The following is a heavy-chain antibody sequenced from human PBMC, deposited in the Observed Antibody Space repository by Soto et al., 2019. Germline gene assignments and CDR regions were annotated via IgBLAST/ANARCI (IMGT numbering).Heavy chain of an antibody. J-gene: IGHJ4*02. CDR1: GFTFSSYS. CDR2: ISSSSSTI. Sequence: EVQLVESGGGLVQPGGSLRLSCAASGFTFSSYSMNWVRQAPRKGLEWVSYISSSSSTIYYADSVKGRFTISRDNAKNSLYLQMNSLRDEDTAVYYCARGYYDSSGYFYWGQGTLVTVSS. V-gene: IGHV3-48*02. D-gene: IGHD3-22*01. CDR3: ARGYYDSSGYFY.